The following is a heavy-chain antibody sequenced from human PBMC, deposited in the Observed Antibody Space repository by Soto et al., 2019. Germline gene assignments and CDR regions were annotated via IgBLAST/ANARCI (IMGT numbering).Heavy chain of an antibody. CDR2: ISSSGGII. V-gene: IGHV3-11*01. CDR3: ARDVEYGPPEAFDI. Sequence: QVQLVESGGGLVKPGGSLRLSCAASGFTFSDHYMAWIRQAPGKGLEWLSYISSSGGIIQYADSVKGRFTISRDNAKKSLYLQMNSLRVEDTAVYYCARDVEYGPPEAFDIWGQGTMVTVSS. CDR1: GFTFSDHY. J-gene: IGHJ3*02. D-gene: IGHD4-17*01.